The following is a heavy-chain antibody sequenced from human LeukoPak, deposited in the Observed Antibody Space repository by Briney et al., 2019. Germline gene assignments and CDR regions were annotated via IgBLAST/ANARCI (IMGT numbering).Heavy chain of an antibody. Sequence: GGSLRLSCAASGFTFSSYAMSWVRQAPGKGLKWVSAISGSGGSTYYADSVKGRFTISRDNSKNTLYLQMNSLRAEDTAVYYCAKGGLWFGESHLDYWGQGTLVTVSS. V-gene: IGHV3-23*01. J-gene: IGHJ4*02. D-gene: IGHD3-10*01. CDR3: AKGGLWFGESHLDY. CDR1: GFTFSSYA. CDR2: ISGSGGST.